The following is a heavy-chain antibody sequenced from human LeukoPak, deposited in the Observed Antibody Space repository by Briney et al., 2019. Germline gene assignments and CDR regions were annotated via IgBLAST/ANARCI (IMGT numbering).Heavy chain of an antibody. CDR3: ARDQYSNYYWYFDL. V-gene: IGHV4-34*01. J-gene: IGHJ2*01. D-gene: IGHD4-11*01. CDR1: GGSFSGYY. Sequence: PSETLSLTCAVYGGSFSGYYWSWIRQPPGKGLEWIGEINHSGSTNYNPSLKSRVTISVDTSKNQFSLKLSSVTAADTAVYYCARDQYSNYYWYFDLWGRGTLVAVSS. CDR2: INHSGST.